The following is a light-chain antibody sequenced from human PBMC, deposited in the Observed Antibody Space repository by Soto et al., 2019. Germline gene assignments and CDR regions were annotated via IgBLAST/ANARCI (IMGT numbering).Light chain of an antibody. J-gene: IGLJ2*01. CDR2: EVS. CDR1: ITDIGTYYY. CDR3: SSYAGTKTLI. Sequence: QSVLTQPPSASGSPRQSVTISCTGTITDIGTYYYVSWYQQHPGKAPKLIIYEVSERPSGVPDRFSGSKSGNTASLTVSGLQAEDDAYYYCSSYAGTKTLIFGGGTK. V-gene: IGLV2-8*01.